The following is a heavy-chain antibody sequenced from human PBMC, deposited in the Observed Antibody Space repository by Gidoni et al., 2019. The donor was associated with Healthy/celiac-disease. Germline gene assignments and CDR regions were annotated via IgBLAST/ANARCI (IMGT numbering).Heavy chain of an antibody. V-gene: IGHV3-9*02. CDR3: AKDKYYDSSGATLFDY. D-gene: IGHD3-22*01. CDR1: AFTSVYYA. CDR2: ISWNSGSI. J-gene: IGHJ4*02. Sequence: EVQLVESGGGLVQPGRSLRLSFHSSAFTSVYYAMPWVREAPGKGLEWVSSISWNSGSIGYADSVRGRFTISRDNARNSLYLQMNSLRAEDTALYYCAKDKYYDSSGATLFDYWGQGTLVTVSS.